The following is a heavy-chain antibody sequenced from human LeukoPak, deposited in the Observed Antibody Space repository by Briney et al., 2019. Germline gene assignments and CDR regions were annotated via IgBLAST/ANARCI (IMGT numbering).Heavy chain of an antibody. CDR2: INPNSGGT. V-gene: IGHV1-2*02. J-gene: IGHJ6*03. CDR1: GYTFTGYY. CDR3: ARGPIAARPQNYYYYYYMDV. D-gene: IGHD6-6*01. Sequence: GASVKVSCKASGYTFTGYYMHWVRQAPGQGLEWMGWINPNSGGTNYAQKFQGRVTITRNTSISTAYMELSSLRSEDTAVYYCARGPIAARPQNYYYYYYMDVWGKGTTVTVSS.